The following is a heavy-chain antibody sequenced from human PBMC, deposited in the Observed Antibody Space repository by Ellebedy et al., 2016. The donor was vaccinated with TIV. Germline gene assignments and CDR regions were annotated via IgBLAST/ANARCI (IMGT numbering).Heavy chain of an antibody. CDR3: AKDRVPYGHFFYFMEV. D-gene: IGHD3-3*02. V-gene: IGHV3-23*01. CDR2: ISGPSDKI. J-gene: IGHJ6*03. CDR1: GFTFKDFV. Sequence: GESLKISCAASGFTFKDFVINWVRQAPGKGLEWVASISGPSDKIFYADSVKGRFTISRDNSKNTLHLQMNSLRAEDTAVYYCAKDRVPYGHFFYFMEVWGKGTAVTVSS.